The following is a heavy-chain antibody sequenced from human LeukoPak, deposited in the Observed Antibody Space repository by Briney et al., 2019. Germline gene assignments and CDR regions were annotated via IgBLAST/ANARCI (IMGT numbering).Heavy chain of an antibody. D-gene: IGHD2-15*01. CDR3: ISGSYFDN. CDR2: IKPDGSEK. V-gene: IGHV3-7*05. J-gene: IGHJ4*02. CDR1: GFTFSSYS. Sequence: PAGSLRLSCAAPGFTFSSYSMSWVPPAPPKRLECVANIKPDGSEKYYVDSVKGRFTISRDNAKNSLYLQMNSLRAEDTAVYYCISGSYFDNWGQGTLVTVSS.